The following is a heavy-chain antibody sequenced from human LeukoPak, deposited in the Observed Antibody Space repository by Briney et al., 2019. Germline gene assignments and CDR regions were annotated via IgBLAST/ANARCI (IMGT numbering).Heavy chain of an antibody. CDR1: GYSFSTYW. J-gene: IGHJ5*02. CDR3: ARQGSISGRRNWFDP. CDR2: IYPGDSDT. D-gene: IGHD2-21*01. V-gene: IGHV5-51*01. Sequence: GESLKISCKGSGYSFSTYWIGWVRQMPGKGLEWMGIIYPGDSDTRYSPSFQGQVTISADKSISTAYLQWSSLKASNTAMYYCARQGSISGRRNWFDPWGQGTLVTVSS.